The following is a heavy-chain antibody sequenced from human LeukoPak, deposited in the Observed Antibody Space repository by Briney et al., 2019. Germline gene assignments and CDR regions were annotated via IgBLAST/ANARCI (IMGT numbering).Heavy chain of an antibody. CDR1: NGSMNSGGYY. Sequence: PSETLSLTCTVSNGSMNSGGYYWSWIRQHPGKGLEWIGSIYYFGNTYYNPSLKSRVIISVDTSKNQFSLKMSSVTAADTAVYYCARGSGYFDSRGTVSWFGPWGQGTLVTVSS. J-gene: IGHJ5*02. CDR2: IYYFGNT. V-gene: IGHV4-31*03. D-gene: IGHD3-22*01. CDR3: ARGSGYFDSRGTVSWFGP.